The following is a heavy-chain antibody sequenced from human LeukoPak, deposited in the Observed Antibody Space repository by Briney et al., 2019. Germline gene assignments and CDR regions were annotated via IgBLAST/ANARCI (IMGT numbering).Heavy chain of an antibody. D-gene: IGHD3-22*01. CDR3: ARRQPYYYDSSGYYYRGWFDP. CDR2: INHTGNT. V-gene: IGHV4-34*01. CDR1: GGSFSSYY. Sequence: SETLSLTCAVYGGSFSSYYCSWVRQPPGKGLEWIGEINHTGNTNNNPSLKSRVTISVDTSKNQFSLKLSSVTAADTAVYYCARRQPYYYDSSGYYYRGWFDPWGQGTLVTISS. J-gene: IGHJ5*02.